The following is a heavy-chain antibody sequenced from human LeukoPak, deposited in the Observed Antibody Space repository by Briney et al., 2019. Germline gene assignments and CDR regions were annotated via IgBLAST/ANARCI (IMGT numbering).Heavy chain of an antibody. D-gene: IGHD3-22*01. Sequence: SETLSLTCAVYGGSFSGYYWSWIRQPPGKGLEWIGEINHSGSTNYNPSLKSRVTISVDTSKNQFPLKLSSVTAADTAVYYCARYYYDSSGYYPWGYWGQGTLVTVSS. CDR3: ARYYYDSSGYYPWGY. J-gene: IGHJ4*02. CDR1: GGSFSGYY. V-gene: IGHV4-34*01. CDR2: INHSGST.